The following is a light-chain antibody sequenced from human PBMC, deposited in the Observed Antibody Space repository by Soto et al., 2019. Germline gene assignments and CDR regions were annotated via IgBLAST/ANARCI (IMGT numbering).Light chain of an antibody. V-gene: IGKV3-15*01. CDR3: HLYLMLPSWP. CDR2: GAS. Sequence: TQYTGTLSVSPGETASLTCRVSHEVSTNVVWYQHQPGQSPRVLVYGASIRATGVPDRFSGSWSGTEFLLTISCLHADPPALYYRHLYLMLPSWPFRQGTKVDIK. CDR1: HEVSTN. J-gene: IGKJ1*01.